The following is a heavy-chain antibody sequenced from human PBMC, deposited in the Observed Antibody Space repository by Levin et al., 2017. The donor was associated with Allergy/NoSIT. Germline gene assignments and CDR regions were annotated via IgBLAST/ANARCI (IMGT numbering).Heavy chain of an antibody. Sequence: PGGSLRLSCAASGFTFSLYWMSWVRQAPGKGLEWVANIQEDGGEKHYVDFVKGRFTISRDNARNSLHLQMNSLRAEDTSMYYCARVLRIRADWSFDLWGRGTLVTVSS. CDR1: GFTFSLYW. CDR2: IQEDGGEK. CDR3: ARVLRIRADWSFDL. V-gene: IGHV3-7*04. D-gene: IGHD3-3*01. J-gene: IGHJ2*01.